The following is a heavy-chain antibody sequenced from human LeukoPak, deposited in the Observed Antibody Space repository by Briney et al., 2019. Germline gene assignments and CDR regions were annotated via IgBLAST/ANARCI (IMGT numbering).Heavy chain of an antibody. CDR2: ISGSGGST. D-gene: IGHD2-15*01. CDR3: AKDLQDIVVVVAATPLFDY. V-gene: IGHV3-23*01. Sequence: PGGSLRLSRAASGFTFSSYAMSWVRQAPGKGLEWVSTISGSGGSTYYADSVKGRFTISRDNSKNTLYLQMNSLRADDTAVYYCAKDLQDIVVVVAATPLFDYWGQGTLVTVSS. J-gene: IGHJ4*02. CDR1: GFTFSSYA.